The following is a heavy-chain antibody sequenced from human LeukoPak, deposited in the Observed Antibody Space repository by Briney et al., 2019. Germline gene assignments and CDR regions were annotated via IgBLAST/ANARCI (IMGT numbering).Heavy chain of an antibody. J-gene: IGHJ4*02. D-gene: IGHD5-12*01. CDR3: AREVDIVATAALFDY. Sequence: PGGSLRLSCAASGLTFSSYWMSWVRQAPGKGLEWVANIKKDGSEKYYVDSVKGRFTISRDNAKTSLYLQMNSLRAEDTAVYYCAREVDIVATAALFDYWGQGTLVTVSS. CDR1: GLTFSSYW. CDR2: IKKDGSEK. V-gene: IGHV3-7*01.